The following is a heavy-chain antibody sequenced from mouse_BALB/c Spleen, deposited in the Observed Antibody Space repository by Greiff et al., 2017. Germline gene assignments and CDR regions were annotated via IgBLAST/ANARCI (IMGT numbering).Heavy chain of an antibody. D-gene: IGHD2-3*01. CDR3: ARGSIYDGYSDY. Sequence: VQLQPSGPGLVAPSQSLSITCTVSGFSLTSYGVHWVRQPPGQGLEWLGVIWPGGSTNYNSALMSRLSISKDNSKSQVFLKMNSLQTDDTAMYDCARGSIYDGYSDYWGQGTTLTVSS. V-gene: IGHV2-9*02. CDR1: GFSLTSYG. J-gene: IGHJ2*01. CDR2: IWPGGST.